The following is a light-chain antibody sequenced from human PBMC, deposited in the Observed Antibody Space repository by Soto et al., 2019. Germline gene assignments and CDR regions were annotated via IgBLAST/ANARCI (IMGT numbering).Light chain of an antibody. CDR2: YDD. J-gene: IGLJ1*01. V-gene: IGLV1-36*01. CDR3: AAWDDSLNGYV. CDR1: SSNIGNNA. Sequence: QSVLPQPPSVSEAPRQRVTISCSGSSSNIGNNAVNWYQQLSGKAPKLLIYYDDLLPSGVSDRFSGSKSGTSASLAISGLQSEDEADYYCAAWDDSLNGYVFGTGTKVTVL.